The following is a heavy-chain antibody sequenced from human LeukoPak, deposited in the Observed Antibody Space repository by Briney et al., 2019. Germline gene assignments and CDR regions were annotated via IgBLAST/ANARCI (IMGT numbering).Heavy chain of an antibody. CDR2: VYFTGSP. CDR1: GGSLSTYY. Sequence: SETLSLTCTVSGGSLSTYYWSWLRRPPGKGLEWVGYVYFTGSPKYNPSLKTRVTISQDTSKNQFSLKLSSVTAADTAVYYCARHYEPYDFWSGRNWFDPWGLGTPVTVSS. D-gene: IGHD3-3*01. V-gene: IGHV4-59*08. CDR3: ARHYEPYDFWSGRNWFDP. J-gene: IGHJ5*02.